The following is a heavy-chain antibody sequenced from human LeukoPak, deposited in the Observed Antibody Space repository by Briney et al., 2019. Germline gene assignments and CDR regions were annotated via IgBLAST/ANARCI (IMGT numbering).Heavy chain of an antibody. CDR1: GFTFSSYW. CDR2: INSDGSST. V-gene: IGHV3-74*01. D-gene: IGHD2-15*01. Sequence: GGSLRLSCAASGFTFSSYWMHWVRQAPGKGLVWVSRINSDGSSTSYADSVKGRLTISRDNAKNTLYLQMNSLRAEDTAVYYCARVRAGPRCSGGSCYFDYWGQGTLVTVSS. J-gene: IGHJ4*02. CDR3: ARVRAGPRCSGGSCYFDY.